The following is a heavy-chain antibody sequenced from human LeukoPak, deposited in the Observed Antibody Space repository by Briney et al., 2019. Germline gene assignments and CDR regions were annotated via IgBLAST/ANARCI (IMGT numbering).Heavy chain of an antibody. D-gene: IGHD2-2*03. J-gene: IGHJ4*02. CDR1: GFTFSSYA. V-gene: IGHV3-30-3*01. CDR3: AKDGGLWISAHWGDS. Sequence: GGSLRLSCAASGFTFSSYAMHWVRQAPGKGLEWVAVISYDGSNEYYADSVQGRFTVSRDDSKNTLYLQMNSLRAEDTAVYYCAKDGGLWISAHWGDSWGRGTLVTVSS. CDR2: ISYDGSNE.